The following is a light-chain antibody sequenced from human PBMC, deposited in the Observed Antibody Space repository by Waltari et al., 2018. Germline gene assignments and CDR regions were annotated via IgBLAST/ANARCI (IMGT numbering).Light chain of an antibody. CDR2: VNSDGSH. V-gene: IGLV4-69*01. Sequence: QLVLTQSPSASASLGASVKLTCTLSSGHSTYAIAWHQQQPEKGPGYLMKVNSDGSHIKGDGFPDRFSGSSSGAERYVTISSLQSEDEADYYCQTWGPGFRVFGGGTKVTVL. J-gene: IGLJ2*01. CDR1: SGHSTYA. CDR3: QTWGPGFRV.